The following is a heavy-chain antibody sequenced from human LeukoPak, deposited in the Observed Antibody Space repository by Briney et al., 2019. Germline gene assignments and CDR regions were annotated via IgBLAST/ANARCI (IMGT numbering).Heavy chain of an antibody. CDR1: GFPFSGFA. CDR2: INTDGSST. V-gene: IGHV3-74*01. D-gene: IGHD5-12*01. J-gene: IGHJ4*02. CDR3: ARAENSGYDYGGPDY. Sequence: PGGSLRLSCAASGFPFSGFAMSWVRQAPGKGLVWVSRINTDGSSTSYADSVKGRFTISRDNAKNTLYLQMNSLRAEDTAVYYCARAENSGYDYGGPDYGGQGTLVTVSS.